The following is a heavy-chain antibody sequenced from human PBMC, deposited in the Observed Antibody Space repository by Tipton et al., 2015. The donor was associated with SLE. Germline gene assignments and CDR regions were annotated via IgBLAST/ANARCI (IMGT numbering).Heavy chain of an antibody. CDR3: ARDPRGVATAGSLDY. CDR2: IYHSGDT. CDR1: GGSISSYY. D-gene: IGHD6-13*01. Sequence: LRLSCTVSGGSISSYYWSWIRQPPGKGLEWIGGIYHSGDTNYNPSLESRVTISLDKSKNQVSLKLISMTAADTAVYFCARDPRGVATAGSLDYWGQGTLVTVSS. J-gene: IGHJ4*02. V-gene: IGHV4-59*12.